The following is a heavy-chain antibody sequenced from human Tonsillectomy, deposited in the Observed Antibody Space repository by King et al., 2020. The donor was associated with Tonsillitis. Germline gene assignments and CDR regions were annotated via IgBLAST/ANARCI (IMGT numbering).Heavy chain of an antibody. CDR2: ILHSGST. CDR1: GDSISGDNYY. J-gene: IGHJ4*02. CDR3: AREVVV. V-gene: IGHV4-31*03. D-gene: IGHD2-15*01. Sequence: QLQESGPGLVKPSHTLSLTCTVSGDSISGDNYYWSWIRQYPGRGLEWIGYILHSGSTYYNPSLKSRVTMSVDTSKNQFSLKLTSVTAADTAVYYCAREVVVWSQGTLVTVSS.